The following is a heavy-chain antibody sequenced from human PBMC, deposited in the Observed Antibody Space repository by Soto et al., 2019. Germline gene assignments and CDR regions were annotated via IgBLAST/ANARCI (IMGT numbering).Heavy chain of an antibody. CDR3: ARGGGVGVAGSAAFDM. CDR2: INPATGAA. CDR1: GYPVTAYY. V-gene: IGHV1-2*02. J-gene: IGHJ3*02. D-gene: IGHD3-3*01. Sequence: QLHLVQSGAVVKKPGASVTVSCSASGYPVTAYYMHWVRQAPGRGLEWMGGINPATGAATYTQTFQGRVTMTRAAATSTVFMELSGLTSESTAIFYCARGGGVGVAGSAAFDMWGQGTLVTVSS.